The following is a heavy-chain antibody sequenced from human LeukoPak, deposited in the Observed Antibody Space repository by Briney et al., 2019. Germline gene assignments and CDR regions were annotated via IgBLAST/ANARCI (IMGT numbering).Heavy chain of an antibody. V-gene: IGHV4-38-2*02. CDR3: ARVSWFPGTSYYYMDV. J-gene: IGHJ6*03. CDR1: GYSISSGYY. CDR2: IYHSGNT. D-gene: IGHD1-1*01. Sequence: PSETLSLTCTVSGYSISSGYYWGWIRQPPGKGLEWIANIYHSGNTYYNPSLKSRVTISVDTSKNQFSLKLSSVTAADTAVYYCARVSWFPGTSYYYMDVWGKGTTVTVSS.